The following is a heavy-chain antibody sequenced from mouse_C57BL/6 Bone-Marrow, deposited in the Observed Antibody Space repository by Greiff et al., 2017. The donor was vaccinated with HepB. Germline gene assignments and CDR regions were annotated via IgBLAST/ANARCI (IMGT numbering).Heavy chain of an antibody. V-gene: IGHV2-5*01. Sequence: QVQLQQSGPGLVQPSQSLSITCTVSGFSLTSYGVHWVRQSPGKGLEWLGVIWRGGSTDYNAAFMSRLSITKDNSKSQVFFKMNSLQADDTAIYYCAKFPGIYYYGSSSFYAMDYWGQGTSVTVSS. CDR2: IWRGGST. D-gene: IGHD1-1*01. CDR3: AKFPGIYYYGSSSFYAMDY. CDR1: GFSLTSYG. J-gene: IGHJ4*01.